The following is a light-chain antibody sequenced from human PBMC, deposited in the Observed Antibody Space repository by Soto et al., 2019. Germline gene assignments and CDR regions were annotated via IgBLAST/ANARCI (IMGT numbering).Light chain of an antibody. CDR1: SSDVGGYNY. Sequence: QSVLNQPASVSGSPGQSITISCTGTSSDVGGYNYVSWYQQHPGKAPKLMIYEVSYRPSGVSDRFSGSKSGNTASLTVSGLQAEDEADYFCCSHAGDNTYVFGTGTKVTVL. J-gene: IGLJ1*01. CDR3: CSHAGDNTYV. CDR2: EVS. V-gene: IGLV2-14*01.